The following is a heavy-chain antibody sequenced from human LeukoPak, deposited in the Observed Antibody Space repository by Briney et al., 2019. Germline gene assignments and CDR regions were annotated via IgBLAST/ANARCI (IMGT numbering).Heavy chain of an antibody. Sequence: GGSLRLSCAASGFSFKNYVMTWVRQAPGKGLVWVSRITTEVPDTAYADSVKGRFTISRDDAKNTLYLQMNSLSAEDTAVYYCVRDYAVDRVAHWGQGTLVTVSS. CDR1: GFSFKNYV. J-gene: IGHJ4*02. CDR3: VRDYAVDRVAH. CDR2: ITTEVPDT. V-gene: IGHV3-74*03. D-gene: IGHD5-12*01.